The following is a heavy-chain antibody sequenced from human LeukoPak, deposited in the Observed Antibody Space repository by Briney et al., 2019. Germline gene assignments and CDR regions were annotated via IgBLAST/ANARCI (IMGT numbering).Heavy chain of an antibody. Sequence: GGSLRLSCAASGFTFCSYSMNWVRQAPGKGLEWVSSISSSSSYIYYADSVKGRFTISRDNAKNSLYLQMNSLRAEDTAVYYCARGRVPNWFDPWGQGTLVTVSS. CDR3: ARGRVPNWFDP. CDR1: GFTFCSYS. J-gene: IGHJ5*02. V-gene: IGHV3-21*01. CDR2: ISSSSSYI.